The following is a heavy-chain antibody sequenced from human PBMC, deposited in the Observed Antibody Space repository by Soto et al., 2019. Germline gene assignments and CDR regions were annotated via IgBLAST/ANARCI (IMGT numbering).Heavy chain of an antibody. V-gene: IGHV3-15*01. J-gene: IGHJ6*03. CDR3: TTFEYSSSSGYYYYYYMDV. CDR1: GFTFSNAW. Sequence: GGSLRLSCAASGFTFSNAWMSWVRQAPGKGLEWVGRIKSKTDGGTTDYAAPVKGRFTISRDDSKNTLYLQMNSLKTEDTAVYYCTTFEYSSSSGYYYYYYMDVWGKGTTVTVSS. D-gene: IGHD6-6*01. CDR2: IKSKTDGGTT.